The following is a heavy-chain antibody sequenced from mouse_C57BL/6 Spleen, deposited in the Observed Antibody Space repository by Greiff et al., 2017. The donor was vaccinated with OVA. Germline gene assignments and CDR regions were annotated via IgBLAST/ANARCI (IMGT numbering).Heavy chain of an antibody. V-gene: IGHV1-52*01. D-gene: IGHD3-2*02. CDR2: IDPSDSET. J-gene: IGHJ3*01. Sequence: QVQLQQPGAELVRPGSSVKLSCKASGYTFTSYWMHRVKQRPIQGLEWIGNIDPSDSETHYNQKFKDKATLTVDKSSSTAYMQLSSLTSEDSAVYYCARDSSGSFAYWGQGTLVTVSA. CDR3: ARDSSGSFAY. CDR1: GYTFTSYW.